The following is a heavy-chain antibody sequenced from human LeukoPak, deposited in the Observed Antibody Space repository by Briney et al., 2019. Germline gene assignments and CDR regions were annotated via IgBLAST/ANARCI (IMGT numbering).Heavy chain of an antibody. Sequence: SETLSLTCTVSGGSITNYYWAWLRQPAGKGLEWIGRIYANGNTNYSPSLTSRVTMSVDTSKNQFSLKLSSVTAADTAVYYCARVRSPYYDYVWGSYYFDYWGQGTLVTVSS. D-gene: IGHD3-16*01. V-gene: IGHV4-4*07. CDR3: ARVRSPYYDYVWGSYYFDY. J-gene: IGHJ4*02. CDR1: GGSITNYY. CDR2: IYANGNT.